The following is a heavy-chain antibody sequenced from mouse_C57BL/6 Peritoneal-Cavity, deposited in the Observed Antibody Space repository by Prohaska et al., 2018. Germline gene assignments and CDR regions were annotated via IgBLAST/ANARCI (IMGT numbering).Heavy chain of an antibody. D-gene: IGHD1-1*01. J-gene: IGHJ2*01. V-gene: IGHV1-19*01. CDR2: INPYNGGT. CDR1: GYTFTDYY. CDR3: ASYYGSSHFDY. Sequence: EVQLQQSGPVLVKPGASVKMSCKASGYTFTDYYMNWVKQSHGKSLEWIGVINPYNGGTSYNQKFKGNATLTVDKSSSTAYMELNSLTSEDSAVYYCASYYGSSHFDYWGHGTTLTVSS.